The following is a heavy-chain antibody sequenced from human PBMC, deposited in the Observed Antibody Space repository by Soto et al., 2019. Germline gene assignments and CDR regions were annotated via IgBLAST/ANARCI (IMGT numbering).Heavy chain of an antibody. CDR3: AKDYVDTAMTYYFDY. Sequence: EVQLLESGGGLVQPGGSLRLSCAASGFTFSSYAMSWVRQAPGKGLEWVSAISGSGGSTYYADSVKGRFTISRDNSKNAMYLQMNSLRAEDTAVYYCAKDYVDTAMTYYFDYWGQGGLVTVSS. CDR1: GFTFSSYA. D-gene: IGHD5-18*01. J-gene: IGHJ4*02. V-gene: IGHV3-23*01. CDR2: ISGSGGST.